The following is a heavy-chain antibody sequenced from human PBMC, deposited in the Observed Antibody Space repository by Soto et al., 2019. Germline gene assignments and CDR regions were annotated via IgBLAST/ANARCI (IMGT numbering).Heavy chain of an antibody. V-gene: IGHV4-4*02. CDR3: AGQLNTPYIYNY. CDR1: GASISSENW. J-gene: IGHJ4*02. D-gene: IGHD5-18*01. CDR2: IYHSGTT. Sequence: QVQLQESGPGLVKPSGTLSLTCVVSGASISSENWWSWVRQPPGKGLEWIGEIYHSGTTNYNPSLKSRVTISVDKSKRHFSLNLNSVTAADTAVYFCAGQLNTPYIYNYWGQGTLVTVSS.